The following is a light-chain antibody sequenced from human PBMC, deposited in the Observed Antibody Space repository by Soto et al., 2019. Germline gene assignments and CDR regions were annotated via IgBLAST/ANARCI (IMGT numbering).Light chain of an antibody. V-gene: IGKV3-15*01. CDR1: QSVSRS. CDR2: GAS. Sequence: EIVMTQSPATLSVSPGERVTLSCRASQSVSRSLAWYQQKPGQAPRLLIYGASTRATGIPARFSGSGSGTEFTLTISSLQSEDFAVDYCQQYNNWPPLTFGPGTKVDIK. J-gene: IGKJ3*01. CDR3: QQYNNWPPLT.